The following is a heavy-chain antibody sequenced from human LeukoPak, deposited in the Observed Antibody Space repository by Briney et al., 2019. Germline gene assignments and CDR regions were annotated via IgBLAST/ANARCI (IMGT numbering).Heavy chain of an antibody. CDR3: ARAPGSGWYTHFDY. D-gene: IGHD6-19*01. CDR2: IYHSGST. J-gene: IGHJ4*02. CDR1: GGSISSGGYY. V-gene: IGHV4-30-2*02. Sequence: PSETLSLTCTVSGGSISSGGYYWSWIRQPPGKGLEWIGYIYHSGSTYYNPSLKSRVTISVDRSKNQFSLKLSSVTAADTAVYYCARAPGSGWYTHFDYWGQGTLVTVSS.